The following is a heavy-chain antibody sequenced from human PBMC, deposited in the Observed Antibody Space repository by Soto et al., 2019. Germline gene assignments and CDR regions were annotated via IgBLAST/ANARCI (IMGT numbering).Heavy chain of an antibody. D-gene: IGHD3-10*01. CDR3: AKGQGAGVWYYFDY. J-gene: IGHJ4*02. Sequence: EVQLLESGGGLVQPGGSLRLSCAASGFTFSTYTMNWVRQAPGKGLEWVSAISGSGGSTYYADSVKGRFTISRDNSKNTLDLQMNSLRAEDTAVYYCAKGQGAGVWYYFDYWGQGTLVTVSS. CDR1: GFTFSTYT. CDR2: ISGSGGST. V-gene: IGHV3-23*01.